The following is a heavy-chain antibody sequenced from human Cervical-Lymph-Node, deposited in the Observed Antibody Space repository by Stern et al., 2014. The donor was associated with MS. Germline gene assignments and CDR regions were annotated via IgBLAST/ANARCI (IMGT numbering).Heavy chain of an antibody. CDR1: GGTFSSSYA. Sequence: VHLVESGAEVKKPGSSVKVSCKASGGTFSSSYAVSWVRQAPGQGLVWMGRIIPILGLPNYAQKFQTRLTITADKSTSTVYMELSSLTSEDTAVYYCTRGIVSNQPAATLHNLFDPWGQGTLVTVSS. CDR2: IIPILGLP. CDR3: TRGIVSNQPAATLHNLFDP. D-gene: IGHD2-15*01. V-gene: IGHV1-69*09. J-gene: IGHJ5*02.